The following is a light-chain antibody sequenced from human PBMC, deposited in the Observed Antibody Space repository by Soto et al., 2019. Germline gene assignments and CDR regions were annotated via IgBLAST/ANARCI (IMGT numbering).Light chain of an antibody. CDR1: SSDVGGYDY. CDR3: SAYTTSNTLI. J-gene: IGLJ1*01. V-gene: IGLV2-14*01. Sequence: QSVLTQPASVSGSPGQSVTISCTGTSSDVGGYDYVSWYQQHPGTAPKLILYEVNNRPSGVSNRFSGSKSGNTASLIISGLQTEDVANYYCSAYTTSNTLIFGTGTKVTVL. CDR2: EVN.